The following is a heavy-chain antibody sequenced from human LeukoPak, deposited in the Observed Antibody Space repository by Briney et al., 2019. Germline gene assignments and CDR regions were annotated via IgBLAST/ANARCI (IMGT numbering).Heavy chain of an antibody. CDR3: ARETGNSSSWYFFGYYYYYGMDV. CDR2: ISAYNGNT. J-gene: IGHJ6*02. D-gene: IGHD6-13*01. V-gene: IGHV1-18*01. Sequence: ASVKVPCKASGYTFTSYGISWVRQAPGQGPEWMGWISAYNGNTNYAQKLQGRVTMTTDTSTSTAYMELRSLRSDDTAVYYCARETGNSSSWYFFGYYYYYGMDVWGQGTTVTVSS. CDR1: GYTFTSYG.